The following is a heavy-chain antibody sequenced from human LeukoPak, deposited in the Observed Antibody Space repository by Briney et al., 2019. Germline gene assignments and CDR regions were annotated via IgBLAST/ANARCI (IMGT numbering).Heavy chain of an antibody. V-gene: IGHV3-7*03. D-gene: IGHD6-19*01. CDR3: AKNNGWFHLAQ. Sequence: GGSLRLSCEASGFTFSTYAMGWVRQAPGKGLEWVGHIKSDGSAQYYVDSVKGRFSISRDNAENAVYLQMNSLRVEDTALYYCAKNNGWFHLAQWGQGTLVTVSS. CDR2: IKSDGSAQ. J-gene: IGHJ4*02. CDR1: GFTFSTYA.